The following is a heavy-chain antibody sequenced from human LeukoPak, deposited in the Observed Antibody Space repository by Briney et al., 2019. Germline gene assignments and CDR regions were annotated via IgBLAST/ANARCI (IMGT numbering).Heavy chain of an antibody. CDR1: GFAFDDYA. V-gene: IGHV3-20*04. CDR2: INWNGDSR. Sequence: GGSLRLSCAVSGFAFDDYAMSWVRQGPGKGLEWVSDINWNGDSRGYADSVRGRFTISRDDAKNSLYLQLNSLRADDTAVYYCARDAPCTTSTCYKQIDSWGQGTLVTVSS. D-gene: IGHD2-2*02. CDR3: ARDAPCTTSTCYKQIDS. J-gene: IGHJ4*02.